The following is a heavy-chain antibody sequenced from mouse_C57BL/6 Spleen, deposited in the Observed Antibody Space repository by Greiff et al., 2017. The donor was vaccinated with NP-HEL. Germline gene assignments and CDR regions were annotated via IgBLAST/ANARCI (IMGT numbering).Heavy chain of an antibody. CDR1: GYSFTGYF. Sequence: EVMLQESGPELVKPGDSVKISCKASGYSFTGYFMNWVMQSHGKSLEWIGRINPYNGDTFYNQKFKGKATLTVDKSSSTAHMELRSLTSEDSAVYYCSAYYSNYERWGQGTLVTVSA. V-gene: IGHV1-20*01. CDR3: SAYYSNYER. J-gene: IGHJ3*01. CDR2: INPYNGDT. D-gene: IGHD2-5*01.